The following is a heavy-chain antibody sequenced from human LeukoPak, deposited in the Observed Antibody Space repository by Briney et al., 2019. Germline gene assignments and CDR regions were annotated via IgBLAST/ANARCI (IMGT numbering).Heavy chain of an antibody. Sequence: SQTLSLTCTVSGGSISSGGYYWSWIRQHPGKGLEWIGYIYYSGSTYYNPSLKSRVTISVDTSKNQFSLKLSSVTAADTAVYYCARGQSGYDPGRAFDIWGQGTMVTVSS. V-gene: IGHV4-31*03. CDR3: ARGQSGYDPGRAFDI. CDR1: GGSISSGGYY. J-gene: IGHJ3*02. CDR2: IYYSGST. D-gene: IGHD5-12*01.